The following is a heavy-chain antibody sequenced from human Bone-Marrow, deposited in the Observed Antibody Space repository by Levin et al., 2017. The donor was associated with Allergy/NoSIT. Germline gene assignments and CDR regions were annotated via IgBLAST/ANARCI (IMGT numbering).Heavy chain of an antibody. D-gene: IGHD3-16*02. CDR1: GGSISSSNW. CDR3: ASRPQPSIFGYVWGSYRYRHRENYFDY. J-gene: IGHJ4*02. V-gene: IGHV4-4*02. CDR2: IYHSGST. Sequence: SETLSLTCAVSGGSISSSNWWSWVRQPPGKGLEWIGEIYHSGSTNYNPSLKSRVTISVDKSKNQFSLKLSSVTAADTAVYYCASRPQPSIFGYVWGSYRYRHRENYFDYWGQGTLVTVSS.